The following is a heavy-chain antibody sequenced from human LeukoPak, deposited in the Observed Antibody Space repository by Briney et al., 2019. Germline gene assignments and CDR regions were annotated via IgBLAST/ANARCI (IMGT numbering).Heavy chain of an antibody. J-gene: IGHJ4*02. V-gene: IGHV1-2*02. CDR2: INPNSGGT. CDR1: GYSFTDYY. CDR3: ATLGSPNFDN. Sequence: ASVKVSCKASGYSFTDYYIHWVRQAPGQGLEWMGWINPNSGGTKYAQKFQGRVTMTRDTSTSAAYVELSRLRSDDTAMYYCATLGSPNFDNWGQGTLVTVCS. D-gene: IGHD2-15*01.